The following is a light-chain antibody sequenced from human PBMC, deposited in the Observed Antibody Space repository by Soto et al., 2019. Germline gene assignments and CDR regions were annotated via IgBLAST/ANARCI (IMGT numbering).Light chain of an antibody. J-gene: IGKJ4*01. V-gene: IGKV1-33*01. Sequence: DLQMTQSPSSLSASVGDRVTITCQASQDISNYLNWYQQKPGKAPKLLIYDASNLETGVPSRFSGSGSGPDFTFTISSLQPEDIATYYCQQYDNPPLTFGGGTKVEIK. CDR1: QDISNY. CDR3: QQYDNPPLT. CDR2: DAS.